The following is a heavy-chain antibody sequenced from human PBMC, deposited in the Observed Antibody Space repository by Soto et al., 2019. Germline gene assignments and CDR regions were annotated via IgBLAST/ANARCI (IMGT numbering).Heavy chain of an antibody. CDR1: GDTFSSFA. Sequence: SVKVSCKASGDTFSSFAINWVRQAPGQGLEWMGGIIPIFEITDYAQKFQGRVTITADRSTNTGYMELRSLRSEDTAVYFCARAQTTVTASPWFDPWGQGTLVTAPQ. V-gene: IGHV1-69*10. J-gene: IGHJ5*02. CDR2: IIPIFEIT. D-gene: IGHD4-17*01. CDR3: ARAQTTVTASPWFDP.